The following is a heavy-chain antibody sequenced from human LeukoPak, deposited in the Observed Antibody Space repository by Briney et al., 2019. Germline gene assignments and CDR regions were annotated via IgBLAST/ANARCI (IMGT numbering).Heavy chain of an antibody. CDR3: ARGSYDSSGNYYFDY. CDR2: INPNSGGT. J-gene: IGHJ4*02. V-gene: IGHV1-2*02. CDR1: GYTFTGYY. D-gene: IGHD3-22*01. Sequence: ASVKVSCKASGYTFTGYYMHWVRQAPGQGLEWMGWINPNSGGTNYAQKFQGRVTMTRDTSISTAYMELSRLRSDDTAVYYCARGSYDSSGNYYFDYWGQGTLVTVSS.